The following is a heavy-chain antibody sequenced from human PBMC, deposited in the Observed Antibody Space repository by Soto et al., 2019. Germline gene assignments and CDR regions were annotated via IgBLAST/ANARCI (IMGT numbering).Heavy chain of an antibody. Sequence: SETLSLTCTVSGGSISSDGYYWSWIRQHPGKGLEWIGYIYYSGSTYYNPSLKSRVTISVDTSKNQFSLKLSSVTAADTAVYYCARVERVLPQLWFGESTGPFDYWGQGTLVTVSS. V-gene: IGHV4-30-4*01. J-gene: IGHJ4*02. D-gene: IGHD3-10*01. CDR3: ARVERVLPQLWFGESTGPFDY. CDR2: IYYSGST. CDR1: GGSISSDGYY.